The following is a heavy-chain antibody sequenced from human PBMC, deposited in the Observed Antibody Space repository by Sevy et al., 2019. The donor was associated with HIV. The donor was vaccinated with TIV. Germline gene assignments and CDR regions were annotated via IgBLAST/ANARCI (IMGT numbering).Heavy chain of an antibody. CDR3: ARDNRGYFFFDY. CDR1: GFTFGSYT. CDR2: ISHTYDGSKK. J-gene: IGHJ4*02. D-gene: IGHD3-22*01. Sequence: GGSLRLSCAASGFTFGSYTLHWVRQAPGKGLEWVALISHTYDGSKKYYTASVQGRFTISRDNSKNTLYLQMDSLRPEDTAVYYCARDNRGYFFFDYWGQGILVTVSS. V-gene: IGHV3-30-3*01.